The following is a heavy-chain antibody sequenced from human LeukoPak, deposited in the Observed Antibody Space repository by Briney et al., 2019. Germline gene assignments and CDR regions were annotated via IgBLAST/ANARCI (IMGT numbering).Heavy chain of an antibody. D-gene: IGHD6-13*01. Sequence: PGGSLRLSCAASGFTFSSYAMSWVRQAPGKGLEWVSAISGSGGSTYYADSVKGRFTISRDNSKNTLYLQMNSLRAEDTAVYYRAKDRYSSSWYRADYWGQGTLVTVSS. J-gene: IGHJ4*02. CDR3: AKDRYSSSWYRADY. V-gene: IGHV3-23*01. CDR2: ISGSGGST. CDR1: GFTFSSYA.